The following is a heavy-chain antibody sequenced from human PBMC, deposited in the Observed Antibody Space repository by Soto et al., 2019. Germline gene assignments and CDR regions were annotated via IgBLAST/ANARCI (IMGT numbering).Heavy chain of an antibody. V-gene: IGHV3-74*01. CDR1: GFTFSVYW. Sequence: EVQLVESGGGLVQPGGSLRLSCAASGFTFSVYWMHWFRQAPGKGLVWVSRIDSDGSTTSYADSVKGRFTIARDNAKSALYLQMNSLGAEDTAVYYCARPGYSTYGAGVDVWGQGTAVTVSS. J-gene: IGHJ6*02. CDR3: ARPGYSTYGAGVDV. D-gene: IGHD4-4*01. CDR2: IDSDGSTT.